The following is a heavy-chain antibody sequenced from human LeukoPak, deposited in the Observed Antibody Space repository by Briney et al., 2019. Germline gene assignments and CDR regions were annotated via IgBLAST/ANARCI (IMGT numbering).Heavy chain of an antibody. Sequence: SETLSLTCTVSGGSISSSDYYWSWIRQPPGKGLEWIGYIYYSGSTYYNPSLKSRVTISVDTSENQFSLKLSSVTAADTAVYYCAKGLASIAARPHYFDYWGQGTLVTVSS. CDR1: GGSISSSDYY. V-gene: IGHV4-30-4*08. CDR3: AKGLASIAARPHYFDY. D-gene: IGHD6-6*01. CDR2: IYYSGST. J-gene: IGHJ4*02.